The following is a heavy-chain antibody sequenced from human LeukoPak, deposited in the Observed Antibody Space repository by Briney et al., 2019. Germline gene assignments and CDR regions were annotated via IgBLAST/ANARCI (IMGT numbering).Heavy chain of an antibody. J-gene: IGHJ4*02. CDR3: ASAGKAVSIAY. D-gene: IGHD6-19*01. Sequence: ASVKVSCKASGYTFTNYGMHWVRQAPGQRLEWMGWINAGNGNTKYSQKFQDRVTITRDTSASTAYMELSSLRSEDTAVYYCASAGKAVSIAYWGQGTLVTVSS. CDR2: INAGNGNT. CDR1: GYTFTNYG. V-gene: IGHV1-3*01.